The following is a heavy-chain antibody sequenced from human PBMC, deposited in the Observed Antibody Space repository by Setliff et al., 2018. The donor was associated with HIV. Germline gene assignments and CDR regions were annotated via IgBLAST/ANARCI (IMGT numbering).Heavy chain of an antibody. CDR3: ARSRPYNSALDY. Sequence: GESLKISCEASGFTVSSSYMAWVRQAPGKGLEWVSTIYSDGSTYHRDSVKGRFTLSRDNSKNTVSLQVGSLRPDDTAMYYCARSRPYNSALDYWGQGTLVTVSS. J-gene: IGHJ4*02. D-gene: IGHD6-25*01. V-gene: IGHV3-66*02. CDR1: GFTVSSSY. CDR2: IYSDGST.